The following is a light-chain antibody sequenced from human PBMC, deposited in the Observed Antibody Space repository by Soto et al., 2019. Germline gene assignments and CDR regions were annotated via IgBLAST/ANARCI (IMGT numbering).Light chain of an antibody. J-gene: IGLJ1*01. CDR3: SSYTSSSTLYV. V-gene: IGLV2-14*01. CDR2: EVS. CDR1: NGDVGAHNY. Sequence: QSVLTRPASVSGSPGQSITISCTGTNGDVGAHNYVSWYQHHPGKAPKLMIYEVSNRTSGVSNRFSGSKSSNTDSPTISGLQAEDEADYYCSSYTSSSTLYVFRTGTKVTVL.